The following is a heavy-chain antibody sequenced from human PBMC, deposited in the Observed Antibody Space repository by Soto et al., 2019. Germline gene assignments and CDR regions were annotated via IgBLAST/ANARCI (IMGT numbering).Heavy chain of an antibody. CDR2: INTGGSTI. V-gene: IGHV3-11*01. D-gene: IGHD6-19*01. CDR3: ARDRGGGWDYYYYGMDV. Sequence: GGSLRLSCAASGFTFSDFYMSWIRQAPGKGLEWVSYINTGGSTIYYADSVKGRFTISRDNAKNSLYLQMTSLRAEDTAVYYCARDRGGGWDYYYYGMDVWGQGTTVTVSS. J-gene: IGHJ6*02. CDR1: GFTFSDFY.